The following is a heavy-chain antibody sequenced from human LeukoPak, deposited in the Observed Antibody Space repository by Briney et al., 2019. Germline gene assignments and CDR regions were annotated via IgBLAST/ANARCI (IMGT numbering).Heavy chain of an antibody. D-gene: IGHD3-22*01. CDR1: GYSFTSYW. Sequence: GESLKISCKGSGYSFTSYWIGWVRQMPGKGLEWMGIIYPGDSDTRYSPSFQGQVTISADKSISAAYLQWSSLKASDTAMYYCARPPNYYDSSGYWDDAFDIWGQGTMVTVSS. CDR3: ARPPNYYDSSGYWDDAFDI. J-gene: IGHJ3*02. V-gene: IGHV5-51*01. CDR2: IYPGDSDT.